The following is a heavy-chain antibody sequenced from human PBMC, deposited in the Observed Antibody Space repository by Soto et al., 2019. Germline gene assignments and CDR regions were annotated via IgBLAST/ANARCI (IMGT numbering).Heavy chain of an antibody. CDR1: SGSFSGYY. CDR3: ARGPPYSGSYYRY. D-gene: IGHD1-26*01. Sequence: KSSETLSLTCGVYSGSFSGYYWTWIRQPPGKGLEWIGEINHSGKTNYNPSLKSRITMSVDTSKNQFSLKLSSVTAADTAVYYCARGPPYSGSYYRYWGQGTLVTVPS. V-gene: IGHV4-34*01. CDR2: INHSGKT. J-gene: IGHJ4*02.